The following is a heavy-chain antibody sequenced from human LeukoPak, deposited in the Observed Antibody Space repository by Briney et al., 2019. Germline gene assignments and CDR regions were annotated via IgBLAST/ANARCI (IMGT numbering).Heavy chain of an antibody. CDR2: ISYDGSNK. D-gene: IGHD3-9*01. Sequence: PGRSLRLSCAASGFTFSSYAIHWVRQAPGKGLEWVAVISYDGSNKYYADSVKGRFTISRDNSKNTLYLQMNSLRAEDTAVYYCAKHANYDILTGHLGDYWGQGTLVPVSS. J-gene: IGHJ4*02. CDR3: AKHANYDILTGHLGDY. CDR1: GFTFSSYA. V-gene: IGHV3-30*04.